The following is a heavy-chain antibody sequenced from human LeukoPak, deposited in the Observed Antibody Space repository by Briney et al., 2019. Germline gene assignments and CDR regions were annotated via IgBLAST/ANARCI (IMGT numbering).Heavy chain of an antibody. D-gene: IGHD3-3*01. Sequence: GGSLRLSCAASGFTFSHYWMTWVRQAPGKGLGWVANMKEDGSQETYVDSVKGRFTISRDNAKNSLYLQMNSLRGEDTAVYYCAKDPGKFWSGHDYWGQGALVTVSS. CDR2: MKEDGSQE. V-gene: IGHV3-7*01. CDR3: AKDPGKFWSGHDY. J-gene: IGHJ4*02. CDR1: GFTFSHYW.